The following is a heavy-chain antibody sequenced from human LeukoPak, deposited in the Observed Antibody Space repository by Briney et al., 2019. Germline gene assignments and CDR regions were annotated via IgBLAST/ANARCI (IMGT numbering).Heavy chain of an antibody. D-gene: IGHD1-7*01. CDR1: GDSISSGDYY. J-gene: IGHJ3*02. CDR2: IYYSGST. CDR3: ARLELKDLNAFDI. V-gene: IGHV4-30-4*08. Sequence: SETLSLTCTVSGDSISSGDYYWSWIRQPPGTGLEWIGYIYYSGSTYYNPSLKSRVTISVDTSKNQFSLKLSSVTAADTAVYYCARLELKDLNAFDIWGQGTMVTVSS.